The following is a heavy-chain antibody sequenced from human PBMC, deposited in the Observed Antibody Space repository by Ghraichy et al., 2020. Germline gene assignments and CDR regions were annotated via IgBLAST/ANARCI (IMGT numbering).Heavy chain of an antibody. CDR1: GGSISSSSYY. D-gene: IGHD2/OR15-2a*01. J-gene: IGHJ4*02. V-gene: IGHV4-39*07. Sequence: SETLSLTCTVSGGSISSSSYYWGWIRQPPGKGLEWIGSIYYSGSTYYNPSLKSRVTISVDTSKNQFSLKLSSVTAADTAVYYCARDGIIGLLGLDYWGQGTLVTVSS. CDR2: IYYSGST. CDR3: ARDGIIGLLGLDY.